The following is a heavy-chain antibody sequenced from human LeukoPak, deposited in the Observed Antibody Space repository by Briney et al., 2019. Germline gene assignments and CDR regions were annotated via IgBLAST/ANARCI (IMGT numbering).Heavy chain of an antibody. CDR3: ARDKGKMCFEY. CDR2: IWSDGSRK. Sequence: GGSLRLSCAAPGMAFSRFGMHWVRQAPGKGLEWVAFIWSDGSRKYYAASVKGRFSISRDNSKNTVYLQMDSLRVEDTAIYYCARDKGKMCFEYWGQGTLVTVSS. V-gene: IGHV3-33*01. J-gene: IGHJ4*02. CDR1: GMAFSRFG.